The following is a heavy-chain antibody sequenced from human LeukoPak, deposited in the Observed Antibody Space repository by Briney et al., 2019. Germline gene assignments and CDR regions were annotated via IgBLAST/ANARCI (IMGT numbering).Heavy chain of an antibody. Sequence: GGSLRLSCVASGFTFSSYWMSWVRQAPGKGLEWVANIKQDGSEKYYVDSVKGRFTISRDNAKKSLYLQMSSLRAEDTAVYYCARDSETNNLWSRSSSWGQGTLVTVSS. J-gene: IGHJ5*02. V-gene: IGHV3-7*01. D-gene: IGHD3-3*01. CDR2: IKQDGSEK. CDR1: GFTFSSYW. CDR3: ARDSETNNLWSRSSS.